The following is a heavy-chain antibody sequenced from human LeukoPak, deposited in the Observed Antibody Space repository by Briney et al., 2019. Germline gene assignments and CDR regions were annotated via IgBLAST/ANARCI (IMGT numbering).Heavy chain of an antibody. D-gene: IGHD2-2*02. CDR2: SNAGNGNT. Sequence: ASVKVSCKASGYTFTSYAMHWVRQAPGQRLEWMGWSNAGNGNTKYSQEFQGRVTITRDTSASTAYMELSSLRAEDTAVYYCARYIVVVPAAIPGSGWFDPWGQGTLVTVSS. CDR3: ARYIVVVPAAIPGSGWFDP. CDR1: GYTFTSYA. V-gene: IGHV1-3*02. J-gene: IGHJ5*02.